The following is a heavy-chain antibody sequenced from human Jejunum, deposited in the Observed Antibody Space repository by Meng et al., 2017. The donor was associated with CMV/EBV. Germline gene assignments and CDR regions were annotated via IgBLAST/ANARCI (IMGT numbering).Heavy chain of an antibody. CDR3: VHRKDYSGNWNGGSADF. D-gene: IGHD4-11*01. CDR2: IYWDDDK. V-gene: IGHV2-5*02. CDR1: FSHTSSPVG. J-gene: IGHJ4*02. Sequence: FSHTSSPVGAGLIRRATGKAVEWLAFIYWDDDKRYNPSLRNRLTITKDAPRNQVLLTMTNMDPADTATYYCVHRKDYSGNWNGGSADFWGQGALVTVSS.